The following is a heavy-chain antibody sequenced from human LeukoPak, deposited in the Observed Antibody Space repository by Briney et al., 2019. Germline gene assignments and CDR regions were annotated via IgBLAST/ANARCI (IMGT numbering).Heavy chain of an antibody. J-gene: IGHJ4*02. CDR2: IRYDGSNK. CDR1: GFPFSSYG. D-gene: IGHD1-1*01. V-gene: IGHV3-30*02. Sequence: GGPMRLSCAASGFPFSSYGIHWVGRAPGKGLEWVAFIRYDGSNKYYADSVKGRFTISRDNSKNTLYLQMNSLRAEDTAVYYCAKGNWNDGLGYFDYWGQGTLVTVSS. CDR3: AKGNWNDGLGYFDY.